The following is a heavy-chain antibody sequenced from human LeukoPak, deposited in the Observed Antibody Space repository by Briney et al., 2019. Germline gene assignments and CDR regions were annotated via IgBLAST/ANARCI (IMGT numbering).Heavy chain of an antibody. CDR1: GFTFSSYE. CDR2: ISSSGSTI. Sequence: PGGSLRLSCAASGFTFSSYEMNWVRQARGKGLEWVSYISSSGSTIYYADSVKGRFTISRDNAKNSLYLQMNSLRAEDTAVYYCATLGYCSGGSCYYYGMDVWGKGTTVTVSS. CDR3: ATLGYCSGGSCYYYGMDV. D-gene: IGHD2-15*01. J-gene: IGHJ6*04. V-gene: IGHV3-48*03.